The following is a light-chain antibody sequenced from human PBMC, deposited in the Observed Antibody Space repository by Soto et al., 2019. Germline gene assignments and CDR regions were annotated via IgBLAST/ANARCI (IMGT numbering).Light chain of an antibody. CDR2: SNN. CDR3: AAWDDSLNGVL. Sequence: QSVLTQPPSASGTHGQRVAISCSGSSSNIGSNTVNWYQHLPGTAPKLLIYSNNQRPSGVPDRFSGSKSGSKSGTSASLAISGLQTEDEADYYCAAWDDSLNGVLFGGGTKVTVL. J-gene: IGLJ2*01. CDR1: SSNIGSNT. V-gene: IGLV1-44*01.